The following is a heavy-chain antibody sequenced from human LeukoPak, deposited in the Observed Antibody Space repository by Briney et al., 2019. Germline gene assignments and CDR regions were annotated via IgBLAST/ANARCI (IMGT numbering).Heavy chain of an antibody. J-gene: IGHJ4*02. Sequence: SVKVSCKASGGTFSSYAISWVRQAPGQGLEWMGGITPIFGTPNYAQKFQGRVTITADESTSTAYMELSSLRSEDTAVYYCARGWLAETTVVTPYNYWGQGTLVTVSS. D-gene: IGHD4-23*01. V-gene: IGHV1-69*13. CDR3: ARGWLAETTVVTPYNY. CDR2: ITPIFGTP. CDR1: GGTFSSYA.